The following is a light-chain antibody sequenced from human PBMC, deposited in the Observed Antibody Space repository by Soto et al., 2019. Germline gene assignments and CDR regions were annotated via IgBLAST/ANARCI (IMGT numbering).Light chain of an antibody. Sequence: DIQMTQSPSSLSASVGDRVTITCQASQDISNFLNWYQQKPGKAPKLLIYDASYLEAGVPSRFSGSGSGTDFTFTISSLQPEDNATYYCQQFDILPTFGQGTKLEIK. CDR2: DAS. CDR3: QQFDILPT. V-gene: IGKV1-33*01. J-gene: IGKJ2*01. CDR1: QDISNF.